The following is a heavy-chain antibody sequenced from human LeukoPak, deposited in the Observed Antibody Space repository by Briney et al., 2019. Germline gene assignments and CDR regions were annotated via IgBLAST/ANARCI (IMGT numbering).Heavy chain of an antibody. V-gene: IGHV3-21*01. CDR2: ISSSSSYI. Sequence: GGSLRLSCAASGFTFSSYSMNWVRQAPGKGLEWVSSISSSSSYIYYADSVKGRFTISRDNSKNTLYLQMNSLRAEDTAVYYCARAGYSSGWPLGDWFDPWGQGTLVTVSS. CDR1: GFTFSSYS. D-gene: IGHD6-19*01. CDR3: ARAGYSSGWPLGDWFDP. J-gene: IGHJ5*02.